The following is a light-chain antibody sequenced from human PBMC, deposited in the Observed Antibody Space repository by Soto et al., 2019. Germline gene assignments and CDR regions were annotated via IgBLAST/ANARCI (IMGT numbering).Light chain of an antibody. Sequence: AIRMTQSPSSFSASTGDRVTITCRASQSIGTYLAWCQQIPGRAPKLLIFAASTLQRGVPSRFSGSGSGTEFTLTISCLQSKDFATFCCQHFYFFPHT. CDR1: QSIGTY. J-gene: IGKJ2*01. CDR3: QHFYFFPHT. CDR2: AAS. V-gene: IGKV1-8*01.